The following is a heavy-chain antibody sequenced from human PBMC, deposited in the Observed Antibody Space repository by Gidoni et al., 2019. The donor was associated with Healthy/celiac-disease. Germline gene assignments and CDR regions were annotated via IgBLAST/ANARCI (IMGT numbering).Heavy chain of an antibody. D-gene: IGHD2-2*01. J-gene: IGHJ4*02. Sequence: QVQLQESGPGLVKPSETLSLTCTVSGGSISSYYWSWIRQPAGKGLELIGRIYTSGSTNYNPSLKSRVTMSVDTSKNQFSLKLSSVTAADTAVYYCARGVYCSSTSCYPYYFDYWGQGTLVTVSS. V-gene: IGHV4-4*07. CDR2: IYTSGST. CDR1: GGSISSYY. CDR3: ARGVYCSSTSCYPYYFDY.